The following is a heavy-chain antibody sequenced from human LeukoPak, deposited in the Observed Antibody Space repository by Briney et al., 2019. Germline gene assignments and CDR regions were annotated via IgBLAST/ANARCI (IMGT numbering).Heavy chain of an antibody. V-gene: IGHV1-69*13. CDR1: GGTFSSYA. J-gene: IGHJ4*02. CDR3: VIGSSGYYYYFDY. D-gene: IGHD3-22*01. Sequence: GASVKVSCTASGGTFSSYAISWVRQAPGQGLEWMGGIIPIFGTANYAQKFQGRVTITADESTSTAYMELSSLRSEDTAVYYCVIGSSGYYYYFDYWGQGTLVTVSS. CDR2: IIPIFGTA.